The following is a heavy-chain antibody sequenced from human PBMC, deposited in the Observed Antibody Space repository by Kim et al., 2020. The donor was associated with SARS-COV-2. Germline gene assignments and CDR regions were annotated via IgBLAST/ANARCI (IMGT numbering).Heavy chain of an antibody. D-gene: IGHD1-26*01. J-gene: IGHJ4*02. CDR2: ISSSSSYI. V-gene: IGHV3-21*01. CDR1: GFTFSSYS. Sequence: GGSLRLSCAASGFTFSSYSMNWVRQAPGKGLEWVSSISSSSSYIYYADSVKGRFTISRDNAKNSLYLQMNSLRAEDTAVYYCATPGVVGATTPYYFDYWGQGTLVTVSS. CDR3: ATPGVVGATTPYYFDY.